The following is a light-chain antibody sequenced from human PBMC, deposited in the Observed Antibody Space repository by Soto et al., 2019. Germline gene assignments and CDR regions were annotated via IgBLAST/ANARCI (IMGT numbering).Light chain of an antibody. Sequence: QTVVTQEPSLTASPGGTVTLTCGSTTGAVTSSHYPYWFQQKPGQAPRTLIYDTSNKHSWTPARFSGSLLGGKAALTLAGAQTDDEADYYCLLSYSGTSWVFGGGTKLTVL. V-gene: IGLV7-46*01. CDR3: LLSYSGTSWV. CDR1: TGAVTSSHY. J-gene: IGLJ3*02. CDR2: DTS.